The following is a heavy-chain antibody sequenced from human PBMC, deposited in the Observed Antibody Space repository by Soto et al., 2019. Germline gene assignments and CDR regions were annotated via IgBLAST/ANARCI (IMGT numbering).Heavy chain of an antibody. D-gene: IGHD2-2*01. CDR1: GGTFSSYA. Sequence: QVQLVQSGAEVKKPGSSVKVSCKASGGTFSSYAISWVRQAPGQGLEWMGGIIPISGTANYAQKFQGRVTITADESTSTAYMELSSLRSEDTAVYYCARSQGSSTSLEIYHYHYYGMDVWGQGTTVTVSS. J-gene: IGHJ6*02. V-gene: IGHV1-69*01. CDR3: ARSQGSSTSLEIYHYHYYGMDV. CDR2: IIPISGTA.